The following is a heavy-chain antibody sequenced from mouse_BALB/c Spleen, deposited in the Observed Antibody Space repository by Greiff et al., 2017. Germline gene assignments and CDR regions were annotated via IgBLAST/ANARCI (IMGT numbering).Heavy chain of an antibody. CDR2: ISSGGSYT. Sequence: EVMLVESGGGLVKPGGSLKLSCAASGFTFSSYTMSWVRQTPEKRLEWVATISSGGSYTYYPDSVKGRFTISRDNAKNTLYLQMSSLKSEDTAMYYCTRWDGPMDYWGQGTSVTVSS. J-gene: IGHJ4*01. D-gene: IGHD2-3*01. V-gene: IGHV5-6-4*01. CDR1: GFTFSSYT. CDR3: TRWDGPMDY.